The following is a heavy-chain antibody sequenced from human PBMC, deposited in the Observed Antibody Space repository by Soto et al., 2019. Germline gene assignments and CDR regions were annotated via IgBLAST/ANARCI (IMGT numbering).Heavy chain of an antibody. D-gene: IGHD3-10*01. CDR1: GXTFSTYA. Sequence: GGPLRLTCTAAGXTFSTYAMTWVRQAPGKGLEWVSAISGSGDSTYYADSVKGRFTISRDNSKNTLYLQMNSLRVEDTALYYCASYYSVSGSHEDAFDIWGQGTMVTVSS. V-gene: IGHV3-23*01. CDR3: ASYYSVSGSHEDAFDI. J-gene: IGHJ3*02. CDR2: ISGSGDST.